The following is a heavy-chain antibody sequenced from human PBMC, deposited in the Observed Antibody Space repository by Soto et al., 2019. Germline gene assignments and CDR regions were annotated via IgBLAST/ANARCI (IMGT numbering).Heavy chain of an antibody. D-gene: IGHD3-10*01. Sequence: ASVKVSFKASGYILTSYYIHWVRQAPGQGLEWMGWINPFDGSRMFAQSFQGRVTMTRDTSTSTVYMEVSSLRSEDTAVYYCSRVDPGETSPFDHWGQGTLVTVSS. CDR1: GYILTSYY. CDR2: INPFDGSR. J-gene: IGHJ4*02. CDR3: SRVDPGETSPFDH. V-gene: IGHV1-46*03.